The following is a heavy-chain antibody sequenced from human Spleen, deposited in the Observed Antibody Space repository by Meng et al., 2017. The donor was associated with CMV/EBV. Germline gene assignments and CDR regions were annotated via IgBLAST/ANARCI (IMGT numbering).Heavy chain of an antibody. CDR3: AISTVTAAFDY. D-gene: IGHD6-25*01. CDR1: GYIFTDFG. J-gene: IGHJ4*02. CDR2: MNPGSGRT. V-gene: IGHV1-8*01. Sequence: SCKASGYIFTDFGITWVRQAPGQGLEWMGSMNPGSGRTAYGQKFQGRVSMTRDTSIGTAYMTVTSLRSDDSAVYYCAISTVTAAFDYWGQGTLVTVSS.